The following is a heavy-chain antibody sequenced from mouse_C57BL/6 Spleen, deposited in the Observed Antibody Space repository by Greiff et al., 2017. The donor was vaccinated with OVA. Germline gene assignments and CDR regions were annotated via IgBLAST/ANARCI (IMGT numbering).Heavy chain of an antibody. CDR3: ARGGDGYFDY. D-gene: IGHD2-3*01. Sequence: EVQLQQSGPGLVKPSQSLSLTCSVTGYSITSGYYWNWIRQFPGNKLEWMGYISYDGSNNYNPSLKNRISITRDTSKNQFFLKLNSVTTEDTATYYCARGGDGYFDYWGQGTTLTVSS. V-gene: IGHV3-6*01. CDR2: ISYDGSN. CDR1: GYSITSGYY. J-gene: IGHJ2*01.